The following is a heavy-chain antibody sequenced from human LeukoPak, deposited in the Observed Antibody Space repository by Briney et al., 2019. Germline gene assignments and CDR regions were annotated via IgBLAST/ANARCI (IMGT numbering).Heavy chain of an antibody. J-gene: IGHJ3*02. CDR3: ARGYDSSGFDAFDI. V-gene: IGHV3-30-3*01. CDR2: ISYDGSNK. CDR1: GFTFSSYA. Sequence: GRSLRLSCAASGFTFSSYAMHWVRQAPGKGLEWVAVISYDGSNKYYADSVKGRFTISRDNSKNTLYLQMNSLRAEDTAVYYCARGYDSSGFDAFDIWGQGTMVTVSS. D-gene: IGHD3-22*01.